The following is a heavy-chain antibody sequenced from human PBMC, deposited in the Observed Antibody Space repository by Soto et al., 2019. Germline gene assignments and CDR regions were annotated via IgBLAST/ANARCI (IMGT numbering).Heavy chain of an antibody. D-gene: IGHD1-26*01. V-gene: IGHV1-69*13. CDR3: ARAEWELRARFYYYGMAV. Sequence: ASVKVSCKAPGGTLSSFSLRSVRHTPGQGLEWMGGIIPIFGTANCAQKFQGRVTITADESTSTAYMELSSLRSEDTAVYYCARAEWELRARFYYYGMAVWVQGTTVTVSS. J-gene: IGHJ6*02. CDR1: GGTLSSFS. CDR2: IIPIFGTA.